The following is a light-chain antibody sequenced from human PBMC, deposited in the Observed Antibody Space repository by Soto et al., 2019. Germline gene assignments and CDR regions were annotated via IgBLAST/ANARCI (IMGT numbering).Light chain of an antibody. Sequence: EIVMTQSPATLSASPGEGATLSCKPGQNVYNNLAWYQQRPGQPPRLLIYDASTKATVVSARFSGSGYGTEVTLPISSLQSEDFAVYFCQQCRNWPLTFGGGTKVEIK. CDR2: DAS. CDR1: QNVYNN. CDR3: QQCRNWPLT. J-gene: IGKJ4*01. V-gene: IGKV3-15*01.